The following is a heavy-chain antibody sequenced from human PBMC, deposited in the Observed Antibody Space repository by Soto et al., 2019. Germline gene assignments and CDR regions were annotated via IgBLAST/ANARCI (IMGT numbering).Heavy chain of an antibody. CDR1: GYTFTSYG. J-gene: IGHJ3*02. Sequence: SCKASGYTFTSYGISWVRQAPGKGLEWLANIKEDGSEKYYVESLKGRFTISRDNAKNSLYVQMNSLRVEDTAVYYCARGGIGYCSGGTCFYTSFDIWGQGSMVTVSS. D-gene: IGHD2-15*01. V-gene: IGHV3-7*01. CDR3: ARGGIGYCSGGTCFYTSFDI. CDR2: IKEDGSEK.